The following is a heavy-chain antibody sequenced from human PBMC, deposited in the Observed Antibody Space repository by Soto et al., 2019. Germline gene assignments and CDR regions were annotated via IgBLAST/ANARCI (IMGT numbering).Heavy chain of an antibody. CDR1: GYTFNSFG. J-gene: IGHJ5*02. CDR2: INPYNGHT. Sequence: QVQLVQSGGEVMKPGASVKVSCKASGYTFNSFGLTWVRQAPGQGLEWLGWINPYNGHTNYAQMVQGRVAMTTDTSTSTAYMELSSLTFDDTAVYFCARGFTVGANDHWGQGTLVTVSS. CDR3: ARGFTVGANDH. V-gene: IGHV1-18*01. D-gene: IGHD4-4*01.